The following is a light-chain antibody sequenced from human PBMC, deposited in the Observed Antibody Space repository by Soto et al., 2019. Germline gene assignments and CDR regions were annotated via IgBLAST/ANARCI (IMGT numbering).Light chain of an antibody. J-gene: IGLJ2*01. V-gene: IGLV4-69*01. CDR2: VNSDGSH. CDR1: SGHSSYT. Sequence: QPVLTQSPSASASLGASVKLTCTLSSGHSSYTIAWHQQQPENGPRYLMKVNSDGSHTKGDGIPDRFSGSSSGAERYLTISSLQSEDEADYYCQTWGTGIVVFGGGTKLTVL. CDR3: QTWGTGIVV.